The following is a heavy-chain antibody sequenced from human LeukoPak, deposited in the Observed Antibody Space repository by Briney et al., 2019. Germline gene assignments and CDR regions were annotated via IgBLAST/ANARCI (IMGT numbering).Heavy chain of an antibody. D-gene: IGHD4-17*01. CDR2: ISAYNGNT. J-gene: IGHJ4*02. CDR3: ARDLGDYGGSLDY. CDR1: GYTFTNYD. Sequence: ASVKVSCKASGYTFTNYDISWVRQAPGQGLEWMGWISAYNGNTNYAQRLQGRVTMTTDTSTSTAYMDLRSLRSDDTDVYYCARDLGDYGGSLDYWGQGTLVTVSS. V-gene: IGHV1-18*01.